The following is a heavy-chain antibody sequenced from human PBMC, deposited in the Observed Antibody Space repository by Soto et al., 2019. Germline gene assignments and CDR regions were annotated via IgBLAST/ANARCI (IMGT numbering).Heavy chain of an antibody. CDR3: ARVSSSSSPYFDY. CDR2: INHSGST. D-gene: IGHD6-6*01. V-gene: IGHV4-34*01. Sequence: SETLSLTCAVYGGSFSGYYWSWIRQPPGKGLEWIGEINHSGSTNYNPSLKSRVTISVDTSKNQFSLKLSSVTAADTSVYYCARVSSSSSPYFDYWGQGTLVTVSS. J-gene: IGHJ4*02. CDR1: GGSFSGYY.